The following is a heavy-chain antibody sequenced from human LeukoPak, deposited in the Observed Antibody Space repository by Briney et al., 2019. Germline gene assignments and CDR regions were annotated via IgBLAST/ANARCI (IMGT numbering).Heavy chain of an antibody. V-gene: IGHV1-69*04. Sequence: ASVKVSCKASGGTFSSYAISWVRQAPGQGLEWMGRIIPILGIANYAQKFQGRVTITADKSTSTAYMELSSLRSEDTAVYYCARDRGLNSYSDYWGQGTLVTVSS. CDR3: ARDRGLNSYSDY. D-gene: IGHD1/OR15-1a*01. J-gene: IGHJ4*02. CDR1: GGTFSSYA. CDR2: IIPILGIA.